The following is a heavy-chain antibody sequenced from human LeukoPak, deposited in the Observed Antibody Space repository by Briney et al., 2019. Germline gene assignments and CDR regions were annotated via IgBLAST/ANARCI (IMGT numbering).Heavy chain of an antibody. V-gene: IGHV3-53*01. CDR3: ALGTINKDYYFGMDV. D-gene: IGHD2-8*01. CDR1: GFTVSSNY. Sequence: GGSLRLSCAASGFTVSSNYMSWVRQAPGKGLEWVSLISSGGGTYYADSVKGRFTISRDNAKRSLYLQIESLRGDDTAVYHCALGTINKDYYFGMDVWGQGTTVTVSS. J-gene: IGHJ6*02. CDR2: ISSGGGT.